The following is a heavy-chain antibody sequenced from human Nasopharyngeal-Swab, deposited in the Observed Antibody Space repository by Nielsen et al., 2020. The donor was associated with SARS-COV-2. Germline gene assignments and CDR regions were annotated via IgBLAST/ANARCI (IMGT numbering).Heavy chain of an antibody. V-gene: IGHV4-34*01. Sequence: LRLSCAVYGGSFSGYYWSWIRQPPGKGLEWIGEINHSGSTNYNPSLKSRVTISVDTSKNQFSLKLSSVTAADTAVYYCARGGIPTGDLPTGYYFDYWGQGTRVTVSS. CDR1: GGSFSGYY. CDR2: INHSGST. D-gene: IGHD7-27*01. J-gene: IGHJ4*02. CDR3: ARGGIPTGDLPTGYYFDY.